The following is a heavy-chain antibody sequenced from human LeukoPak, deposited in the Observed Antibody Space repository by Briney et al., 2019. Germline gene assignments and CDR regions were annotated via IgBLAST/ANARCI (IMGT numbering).Heavy chain of an antibody. CDR3: ARQYYDYVWGSYRRETNFDY. D-gene: IGHD3-16*02. V-gene: IGHV1-46*01. J-gene: IGHJ4*02. CDR2: INPSGGST. CDR1: GYTFTSYY. Sequence: ASVKVSCKASGYTFTSYYMHWVRQAPGQGLEWMGIINPSGGSTSYAQKFQGRVTMTRDTSTSTVYMELSSLRSEDTAVYYCARQYYDYVWGSYRRETNFDYWGQGTLVTVSS.